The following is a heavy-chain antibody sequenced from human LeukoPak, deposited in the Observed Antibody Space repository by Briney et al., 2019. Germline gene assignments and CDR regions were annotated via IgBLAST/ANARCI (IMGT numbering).Heavy chain of an antibody. D-gene: IGHD3-22*01. CDR3: ARRSPPYYYDSSGYYDY. V-gene: IGHV4-59*01. CDR1: GGSISSYY. J-gene: IGHJ4*02. CDR2: IYYSGST. Sequence: PSETLSLICTVSGGSISSYYWSWIRQPPGKGLEWIGYIYYSGSTNYNPSLKSRVTISVDTSKNQFSLKLSSVTAADTAVYYCARRSPPYYYDSSGYYDYWGQGTLVTVSS.